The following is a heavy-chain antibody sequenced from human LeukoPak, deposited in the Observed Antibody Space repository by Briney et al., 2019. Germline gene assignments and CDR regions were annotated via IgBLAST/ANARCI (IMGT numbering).Heavy chain of an antibody. D-gene: IGHD3-22*01. Sequence: SVKVSCKASGGTFSSYAISWVRQAPGQGLEWMGGIIPIFGTANYAQKFQGRVTITTDESTSTAYMELSSLRSEDTAVYYCARDRDLDSYSYFDYWGQGTLVTVSS. CDR1: GGTFSSYA. CDR2: IIPIFGTA. J-gene: IGHJ4*02. CDR3: ARDRDLDSYSYFDY. V-gene: IGHV1-69*05.